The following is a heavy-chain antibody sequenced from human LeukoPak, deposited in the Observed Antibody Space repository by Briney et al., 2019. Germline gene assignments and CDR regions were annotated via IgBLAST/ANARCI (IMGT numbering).Heavy chain of an antibody. V-gene: IGHV4-31*03. Sequence: SETLSLTCTVSGGSISSGGYYWSWIRQHPGTGLEWIGYIYYSGSTYYNPSLKSRVTISVDTSKNQFSLKLSSVTAADTAVYYCARGLSHDCSGGSCYSGSFDYWGQGTLVTVSS. J-gene: IGHJ4*02. CDR2: IYYSGST. CDR3: ARGLSHDCSGGSCYSGSFDY. D-gene: IGHD2-15*01. CDR1: GGSISSGGYY.